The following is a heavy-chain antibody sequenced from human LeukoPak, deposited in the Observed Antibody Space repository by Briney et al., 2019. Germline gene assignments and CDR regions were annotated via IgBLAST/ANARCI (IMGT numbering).Heavy chain of an antibody. Sequence: GASVKVSCKASGYIFTTYAINWVRQAPGQGLEWMGWINTNTGNPTYAQGFTGRFVFSLDTSVSTAYLQISTLKAEDTAVYYCARDHGYVEIATIGYWGQGALVTVSS. CDR3: ARDHGYVEIATIGY. V-gene: IGHV7-4-1*02. CDR2: INTNTGNP. D-gene: IGHD5-24*01. J-gene: IGHJ4*02. CDR1: GYIFTTYA.